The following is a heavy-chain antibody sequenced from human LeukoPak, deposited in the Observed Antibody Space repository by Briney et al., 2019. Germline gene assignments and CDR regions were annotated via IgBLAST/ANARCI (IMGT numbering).Heavy chain of an antibody. V-gene: IGHV3-43*02. D-gene: IGHD5-12*01. CDR3: AKDRSAYSGFDYPDY. CDR2: ISANADST. CDR1: GFTFDDFA. J-gene: IGHJ4*02. Sequence: GGSLRLSCAASGFTFDDFAMHWVRQAPGKGLEWVSLISANADSTYYTNSVRGRFTVSRDNNKNSLYLQMSRLRTEDTAFYYCAKDRSAYSGFDYPDYWGQGTLVTVSS.